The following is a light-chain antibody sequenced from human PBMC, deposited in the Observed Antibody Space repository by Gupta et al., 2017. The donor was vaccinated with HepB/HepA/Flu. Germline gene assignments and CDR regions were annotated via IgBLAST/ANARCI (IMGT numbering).Light chain of an antibody. CDR1: SSNIGAGYD. CDR2: GNS. J-gene: IGLJ3*02. Sequence: QSVLTQPPSVSGAPGHRVTISCTGSSSNIGAGYDVHCYHQLHAKDTPLLIDGNSNRRSAVPHRCFSATNCDSASLVINGRHHEDDAADYYPSSGSSIRSRFVFGGGTKMTVL. V-gene: IGLV1-40*01. CDR3: PSSGSSIRSRFV.